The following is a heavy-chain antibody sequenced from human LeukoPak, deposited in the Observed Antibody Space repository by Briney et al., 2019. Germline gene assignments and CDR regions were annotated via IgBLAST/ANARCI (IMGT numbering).Heavy chain of an antibody. D-gene: IGHD3-10*01. CDR3: ARDRGTNPLLRGVSIY. CDR1: GFTFSSYG. Sequence: GRSLRLSCAASGFTFSSYGMHWVRQAPGKGLEWVAVIWYDGSNKYYADSVKGRFTISRDNSKNTLYLQMNSLRAEDTAVYYCARDRGTNPLLRGVSIYWGQGTLVTVSS. J-gene: IGHJ4*02. CDR2: IWYDGSNK. V-gene: IGHV3-33*01.